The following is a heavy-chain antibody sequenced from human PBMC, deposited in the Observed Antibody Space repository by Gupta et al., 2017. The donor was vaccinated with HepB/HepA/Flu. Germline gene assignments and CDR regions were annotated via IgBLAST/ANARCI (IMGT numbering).Heavy chain of an antibody. CDR3: AKGEEWLQFKYFDY. J-gene: IGHJ4*02. V-gene: IGHV3-23*01. CDR2: VSGSGGRT. Sequence: EVQLLESGGGLVQPGGSLRLSCAVSRLSFSTYAMSWVRQAPGKGLEWVSAVSGSGGRTHYADSVKGRFTISRDNSKNTLYLQMNSLRAEDTAVYYCAKGEEWLQFKYFDYWGQGTLVTVSS. CDR1: RLSFSTYA. D-gene: IGHD5-24*01.